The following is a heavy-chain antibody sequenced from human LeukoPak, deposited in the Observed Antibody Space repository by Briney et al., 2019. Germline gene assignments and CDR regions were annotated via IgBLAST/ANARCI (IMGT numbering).Heavy chain of an antibody. Sequence: SETLSHTCAAYGGSFSGYYWSWIRQPPGKGLEWIGEINHSGSTNNNPSLKSRVTISVDTSKNQFSLKLSSVTAADTAVYYCARGRQQWLVRPFDYWGQGTLVTVSS. CDR3: ARGRQQWLVRPFDY. CDR2: INHSGST. V-gene: IGHV4-34*01. J-gene: IGHJ4*02. D-gene: IGHD6-19*01. CDR1: GGSFSGYY.